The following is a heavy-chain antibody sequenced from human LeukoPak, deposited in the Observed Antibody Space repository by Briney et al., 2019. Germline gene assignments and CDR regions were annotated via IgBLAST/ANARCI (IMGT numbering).Heavy chain of an antibody. CDR2: INPNGGGA. J-gene: IGHJ4*02. Sequence: ASVKVSCKASGYTFTGYYMHWVRQAPGQGLEWMGRINPNGGGANYAQKFQDRVTLTSDTSITTAFMDLSRLTSDDTAMYYCARGGAATGTLPHFDLWGQGTLVTVSS. CDR1: GYTFTGYY. CDR3: ARGGAATGTLPHFDL. D-gene: IGHD6-13*01. V-gene: IGHV1-2*06.